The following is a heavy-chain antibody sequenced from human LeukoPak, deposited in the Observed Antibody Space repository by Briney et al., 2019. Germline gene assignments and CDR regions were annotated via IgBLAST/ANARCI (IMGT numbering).Heavy chain of an antibody. D-gene: IGHD6-19*01. CDR2: ISGSGSST. CDR3: AKDYSSSGRYYFDY. J-gene: IGHJ4*02. V-gene: IGHV3-23*01. Sequence: PGGSLRLSCAASGFTFSSYAMSGVRQAPGKGLEWVSAISGSGSSTYYADSVKGRFTISRDNSKNTLYLQMNSLRAEDTAVYYCAKDYSSSGRYYFDYWGQGTLVTVSS. CDR1: GFTFSSYA.